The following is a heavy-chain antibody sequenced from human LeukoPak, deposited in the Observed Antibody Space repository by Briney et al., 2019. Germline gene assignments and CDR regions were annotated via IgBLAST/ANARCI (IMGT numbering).Heavy chain of an antibody. Sequence: SVKVSCKASGGTFSSYAISWVRQAPGQGLGWMGRIIPILGIANYAQKFQGRVTITADKSTSTAYMELSSLRSEDTAVYYCARGGCSGGSCRHWDYWGQGTLVTVSS. V-gene: IGHV1-69*04. CDR2: IIPILGIA. D-gene: IGHD2-15*01. J-gene: IGHJ4*02. CDR3: ARGGCSGGSCRHWDY. CDR1: GGTFSSYA.